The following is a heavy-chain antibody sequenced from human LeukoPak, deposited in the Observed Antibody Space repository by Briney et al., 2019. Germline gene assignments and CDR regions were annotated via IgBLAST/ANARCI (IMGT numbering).Heavy chain of an antibody. CDR1: GHSFSAFY. V-gene: IGHV1-69*13. CDR3: ARGHYDILTGSSPGSFDY. Sequence: SVKVSCKASGHSFSAFYMHWVQQAPGQGLEWMGGIIPIFGTANYAQKFQGRVTITADESTSTAYMELSSLRSEDTAVYYCARGHYDILTGSSPGSFDYWGQGTLVTVSS. D-gene: IGHD3-9*01. CDR2: IIPIFGTA. J-gene: IGHJ4*02.